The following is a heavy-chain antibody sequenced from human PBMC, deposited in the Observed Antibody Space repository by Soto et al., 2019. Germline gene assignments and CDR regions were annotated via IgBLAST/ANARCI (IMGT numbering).Heavy chain of an antibody. CDR3: AKNWKSVRGVILQYYGMDV. J-gene: IGHJ6*02. D-gene: IGHD3-10*01. Sequence: GASVKVSCKASGYTFTSYGISWVRQAPGQGLEWMGWISAYNGNTDYAQKLQGRVTMTTDTSTSTAYMELRSLRSDDTAVYYCAKNWKSVRGVILQYYGMDVWGQGTTVTVSS. CDR2: ISAYNGNT. V-gene: IGHV1-18*01. CDR1: GYTFTSYG.